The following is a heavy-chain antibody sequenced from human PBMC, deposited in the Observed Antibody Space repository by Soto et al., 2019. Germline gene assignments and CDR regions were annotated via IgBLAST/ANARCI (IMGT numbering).Heavy chain of an antibody. CDR1: GGSFSGYY. V-gene: IGHV4-34*01. CDR2: INHSGST. Sequence: SETLSLTCAVYGGSFSGYYWSWIRQPPGKGLEWIGEINHSGSTNYNPSLKSRVTITVDTSKNQFSLKLSSVTAADTAVYYCVRRRVFMVRGVIITAYYYYYGMDVWGQGTTVTVSS. J-gene: IGHJ6*02. D-gene: IGHD3-10*01. CDR3: VRRRVFMVRGVIITAYYYYYGMDV.